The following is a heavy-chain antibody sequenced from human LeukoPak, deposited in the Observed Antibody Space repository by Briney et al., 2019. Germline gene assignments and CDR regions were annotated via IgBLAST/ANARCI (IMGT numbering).Heavy chain of an antibody. J-gene: IGHJ4*02. Sequence: PGGSLRLSCAASGFTFSDYYMSWIRQAPGKGLEWVSYISSSGSTIYYADSVKGRFTISRDNAKNSLYLQMNSLRAEDTAVYYCAIKENVRLGELSIYPFDYWGQGTLVNVSS. CDR3: AIKENVRLGELSIYPFDY. CDR2: ISSSGSTI. CDR1: GFTFSDYY. V-gene: IGHV3-11*04. D-gene: IGHD3-16*02.